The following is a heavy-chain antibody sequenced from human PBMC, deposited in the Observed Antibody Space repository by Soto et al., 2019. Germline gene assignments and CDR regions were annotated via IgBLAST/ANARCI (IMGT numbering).Heavy chain of an antibody. CDR2: IGIGSSTK. Sequence: GSLRLSCAASGFTFRNYGMNWVRQAPGKGLEWVSYIGIGSSTKYYADSVKGRFTISRDNAKNSLYLQMNSLRAEDTAVYYCARASGPMTTVTNVGYWGQGTLVTVSS. J-gene: IGHJ4*02. V-gene: IGHV3-48*04. CDR3: ARASGPMTTVTNVGY. CDR1: GFTFRNYG. D-gene: IGHD4-4*01.